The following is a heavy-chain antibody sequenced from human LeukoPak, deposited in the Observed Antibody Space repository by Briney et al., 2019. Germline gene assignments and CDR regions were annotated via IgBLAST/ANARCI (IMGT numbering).Heavy chain of an antibody. Sequence: GGSLRLSCTVSGFTVTSNSMSWVRQAPGKGLEWVSFIYSGSTHYSDSVKGRFTISRDNSKNTLYLQMNSLRAEDTAVYYCARLYDGSAYHADHFDYWGQGTLVIVSS. V-gene: IGHV3-53*01. CDR3: ARLYDGSAYHADHFDY. CDR1: GFTVTSNS. D-gene: IGHD3-22*01. J-gene: IGHJ4*02. CDR2: IYSGST.